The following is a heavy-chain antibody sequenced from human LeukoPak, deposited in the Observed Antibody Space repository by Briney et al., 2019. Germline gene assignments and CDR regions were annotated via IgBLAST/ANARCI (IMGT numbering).Heavy chain of an antibody. V-gene: IGHV3-21*01. J-gene: IGHJ4*02. Sequence: GGSLRLSCAASGFTFSSYSMNWVRQAPGKGLEWVSSISSSSSYIYYADSVKGRFTISRDNAKNSLYLQMNSLRAEDTAVYYCARDLPRIAAAGRVDHFDYWGQGTLVTVSS. CDR1: GFTFSSYS. CDR3: ARDLPRIAAAGRVDHFDY. D-gene: IGHD6-13*01. CDR2: ISSSSSYI.